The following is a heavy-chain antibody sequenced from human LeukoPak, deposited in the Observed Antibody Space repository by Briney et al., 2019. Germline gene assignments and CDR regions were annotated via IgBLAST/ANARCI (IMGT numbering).Heavy chain of an antibody. CDR2: ISSDGNDK. V-gene: IGHV3-30*18. CDR3: AKAGAYDSSGYYYYLEY. Sequence: PGRSLRLSCAASGFTFSSFGIHWVRQAPGKGLEWVASISSDGNDKFYVESVEGRFTISRDNSRSTLYLQMDSLRAEGTAVYYCAKAGAYDSSGYYYYLEYWGQGTLVTVSS. J-gene: IGHJ4*02. D-gene: IGHD3-22*01. CDR1: GFTFSSFG.